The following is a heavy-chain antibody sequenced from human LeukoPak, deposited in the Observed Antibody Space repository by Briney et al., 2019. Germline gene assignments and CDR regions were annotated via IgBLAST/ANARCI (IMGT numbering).Heavy chain of an antibody. CDR1: GYTFTGYY. J-gene: IGHJ4*02. Sequence: GASVKVSCKASGYTFTGYYMHWVRQAPGQRLEWMGWINAGNGNTKYSQKFQGRVTITRDTSASTAYMELSSLRSEDTAVYYCARELTAGIIAVAGHLDYWGQGTLVTVSS. CDR3: ARELTAGIIAVAGHLDY. D-gene: IGHD6-19*01. CDR2: INAGNGNT. V-gene: IGHV1-3*01.